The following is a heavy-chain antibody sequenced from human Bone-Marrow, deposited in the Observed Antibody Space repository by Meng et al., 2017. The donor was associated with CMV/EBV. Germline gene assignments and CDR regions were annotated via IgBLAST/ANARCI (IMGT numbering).Heavy chain of an antibody. Sequence: LSLTCAASGFTFSSYWMSWVRQAPGKGLEWVANIKQDGSEKYYVDSVKGRFTISRDNAKNSLYLQMNSLRAEDTAVYYCARDRGVVVPAAIVLDYWGQGTLVTVSS. V-gene: IGHV3-7*01. J-gene: IGHJ4*02. CDR1: GFTFSSYW. CDR3: ARDRGVVVPAAIVLDY. D-gene: IGHD2-2*02. CDR2: IKQDGSEK.